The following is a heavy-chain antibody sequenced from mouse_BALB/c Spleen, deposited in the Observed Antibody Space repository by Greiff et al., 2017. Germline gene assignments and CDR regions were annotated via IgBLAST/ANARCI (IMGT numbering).Heavy chain of an antibody. Sequence: DVKLVESGGGLVKPGGSLKLSCAASGFTFSDYYMYWVRQTPEKRLEWVATISDGGSYTYYPDSVKGRFTISRDNAKNNLYLQMSSLKSEDTAMYYCARGITTIAYWGQGTLVTVSA. CDR3: ARGITTIAY. CDR1: GFTFSDYY. CDR2: ISDGGSYT. J-gene: IGHJ3*01. D-gene: IGHD2-4*01. V-gene: IGHV5-4*02.